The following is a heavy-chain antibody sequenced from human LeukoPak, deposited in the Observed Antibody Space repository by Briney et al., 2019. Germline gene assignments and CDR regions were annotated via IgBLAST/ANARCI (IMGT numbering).Heavy chain of an antibody. CDR3: ARASLGYCSGGSCYPGFDFDY. Sequence: GGSLRLSCAASGFTFSSYAMHWVRQAPGKGLEWVAVISYDGSNKYYADSVKGRLTISRDNSKNTLYLQTNSLRAEDTAVYYCARASLGYCSGGSCYPGFDFDYWGQGTLVTVSS. D-gene: IGHD2-15*01. CDR1: GFTFSSYA. CDR2: ISYDGSNK. V-gene: IGHV3-30*04. J-gene: IGHJ4*02.